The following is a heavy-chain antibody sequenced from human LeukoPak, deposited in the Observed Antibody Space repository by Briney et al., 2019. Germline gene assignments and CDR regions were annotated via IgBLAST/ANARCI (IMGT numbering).Heavy chain of an antibody. CDR2: INPNSGGT. CDR3: ARTRARTAAAALSY. D-gene: IGHD6-13*01. J-gene: IGHJ4*02. V-gene: IGHV1-2*02. CDR1: GYTLTDYY. Sequence: GASVKVSCKASGYTLTDYYLHWVRQAPGQGLQWMGWINPNSGGTNYAQKFQGRVTMTRDTSISTAYMELSRLRSDDTAVYYCARTRARTAAAALSYWGQGTLVTVSS.